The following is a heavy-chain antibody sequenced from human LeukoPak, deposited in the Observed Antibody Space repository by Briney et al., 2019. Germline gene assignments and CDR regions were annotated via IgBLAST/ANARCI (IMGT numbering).Heavy chain of an antibody. J-gene: IGHJ4*02. V-gene: IGHV3-23*01. CDR3: AKEFRGGWPFDY. D-gene: IGHD6-19*01. Sequence: PGGSLRLSCAASGFTFSSYAMSWVRQAPGKGLEWVSGISGRGGSTYYADSVKGRFTISRDNSKNTLYLQMNMRAEDTAVYCCAKEFRGGWPFDYWAREPWSPSPQ. CDR2: ISGRGGST. CDR1: GFTFSSYA.